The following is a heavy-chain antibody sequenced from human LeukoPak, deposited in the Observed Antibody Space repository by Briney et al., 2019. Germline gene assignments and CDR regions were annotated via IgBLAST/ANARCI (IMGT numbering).Heavy chain of an antibody. J-gene: IGHJ6*03. V-gene: IGHV4-39*07. CDR1: VGSISSSSYY. CDR2: IYYNVRP. D-gene: IGHD3-10*01. CDR3: ARDPPGRSQANYYYYMDV. Sequence: PSETLSLTCTVSVGSISSSSYYWGWIRQPPGKGLEWIVSIYYNVRPNYNPSLKSRVTISVDTSKIQFSLKLSSVTAADTAVYYCARDPPGRSQANYYYYMDVWGKGTTVTVSS.